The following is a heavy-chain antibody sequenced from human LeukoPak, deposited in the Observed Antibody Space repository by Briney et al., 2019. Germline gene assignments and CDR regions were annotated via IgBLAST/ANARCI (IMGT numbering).Heavy chain of an antibody. D-gene: IGHD5-18*01. CDR1: GGSISSSSSY. CDR3: ARLGERGYSYGAWGFDY. Sequence: SETLSLTCTVSGGSISSSSSYWGWIRQPPGKGLEWIGSIYYSGSTYYNPSLKSRVTISVDTSKNQFSLKLSSVTAADTAVYYCARLGERGYSYGAWGFDYWGQGTLVTVSS. J-gene: IGHJ4*02. CDR2: IYYSGST. V-gene: IGHV4-39*01.